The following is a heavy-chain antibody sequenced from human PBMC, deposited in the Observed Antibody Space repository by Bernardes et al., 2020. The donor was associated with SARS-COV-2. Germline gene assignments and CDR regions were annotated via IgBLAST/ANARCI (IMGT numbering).Heavy chain of an antibody. D-gene: IGHD3-10*01. CDR3: ARVLRGSGTYYLDD. Sequence: GGSLRLSCAASGFIFSSYVMNWVRQAPGKGLEWLAYIGTSDGTIYYADSVKGRFTISRDNGKKSLYLEMNNLRDEDTAIYYCARVLRGSGTYYLDDWGQGTLVTVSS. CDR2: IGTSDGTI. V-gene: IGHV3-48*02. CDR1: GFIFSSYV. J-gene: IGHJ4*02.